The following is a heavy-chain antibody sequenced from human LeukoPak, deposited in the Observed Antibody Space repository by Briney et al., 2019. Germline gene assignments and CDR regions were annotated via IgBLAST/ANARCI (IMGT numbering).Heavy chain of an antibody. V-gene: IGHV4-59*08. J-gene: IGHJ4*02. CDR2: IQHSGST. CDR1: GGSISSYH. CDR3: ASLIYDSSGYYFDK. D-gene: IGHD3-22*01. Sequence: PSETLSLTCTVSGGSISSYHWSWIRQSPGKGLEWMGYIQHSGSTNRNPSLKSRVTISVDTSKNQFSLKLSSVTAADTAVYYCASLIYDSSGYYFDKWGQGTLVTVSS.